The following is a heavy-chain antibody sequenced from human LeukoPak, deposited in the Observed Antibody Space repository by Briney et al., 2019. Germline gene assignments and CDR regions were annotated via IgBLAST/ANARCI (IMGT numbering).Heavy chain of an antibody. V-gene: IGHV1-18*01. CDR2: ISAYNGNT. CDR1: GYTFTSSG. Sequence: ASVKVSCKASGYTFTSSGISWVRQAPGQGLEWMGWISAYNGNTNYAQKFQGRVTMTTDTSTSTAYMELRSLRSDDTAVYYCARDNVVLVPAAAPHYWGQGTLVTVSS. D-gene: IGHD2-2*01. CDR3: ARDNVVLVPAAAPHY. J-gene: IGHJ4*02.